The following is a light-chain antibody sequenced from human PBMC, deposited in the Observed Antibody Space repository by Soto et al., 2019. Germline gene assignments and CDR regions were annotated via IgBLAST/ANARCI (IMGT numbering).Light chain of an antibody. V-gene: IGKV3-20*01. Sequence: EIVLTQSPGTLSLSPGERVTLSCRASQSVSSSYLAWYQQKPGQAPRLLIYGASSRATGIPDRFSGSGSGTDFTLTIIRLEPEDFAVYYCQQYDSSPYTFCQGTKLEIK. J-gene: IGKJ2*01. CDR1: QSVSSSY. CDR3: QQYDSSPYT. CDR2: GAS.